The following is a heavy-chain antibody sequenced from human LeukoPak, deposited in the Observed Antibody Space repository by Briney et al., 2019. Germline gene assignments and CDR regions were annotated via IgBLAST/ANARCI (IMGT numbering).Heavy chain of an antibody. Sequence: GASVKVSCKASGYTFTGYYMHWVRQAPGQGLEWMGWINPNSGGTNYAQKFQGRVTMTRDTSISTAYMELSRLRSDDTAVYHCARAGGFGESDAFDIWGQGTMVTVSS. J-gene: IGHJ3*02. V-gene: IGHV1-2*02. CDR2: INPNSGGT. CDR3: ARAGGFGESDAFDI. D-gene: IGHD3-10*01. CDR1: GYTFTGYY.